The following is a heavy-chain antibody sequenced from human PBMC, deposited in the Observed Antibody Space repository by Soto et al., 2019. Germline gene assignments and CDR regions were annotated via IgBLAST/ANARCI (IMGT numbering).Heavy chain of an antibody. CDR2: IYYSGST. J-gene: IGHJ5*02. D-gene: IGHD5-18*01. Sequence: QLQLQESGPGLVKPSETLSLTCAVSGGYISSDYYYWGWIRQPPGKGLEWIGTIYYSGSTHDNPSLRGRVTMSVDTSKNRFSLRLMSVTAADTGVYYCARHTVYNSGYPRWFDPWGQGLLVTVSS. V-gene: IGHV4-39*01. CDR1: GGYISSDYYY. CDR3: ARHTVYNSGYPRWFDP.